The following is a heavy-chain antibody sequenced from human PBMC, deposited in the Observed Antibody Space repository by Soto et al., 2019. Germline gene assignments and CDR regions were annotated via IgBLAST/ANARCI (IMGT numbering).Heavy chain of an antibody. J-gene: IGHJ4*01. D-gene: IGHD1-26*01. Sequence: SGPTPVNPTQTLTLTCSFSGFSLTTSGMCITWIRQPPGKALEWLALIDWDDDKYYTTSLKTRLTISRDTSKNQVVSTMTNMDPVDTGTYYCARRWATESYNRFDYWGHGTLVTVSS. CDR1: GFSLTTSGMC. CDR3: ARRWATESYNRFDY. CDR2: IDWDDDK. V-gene: IGHV2-70*01.